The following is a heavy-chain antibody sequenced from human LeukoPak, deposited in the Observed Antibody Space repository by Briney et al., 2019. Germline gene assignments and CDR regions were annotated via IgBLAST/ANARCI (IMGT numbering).Heavy chain of an antibody. J-gene: IGHJ4*02. V-gene: IGHV3-33*01. CDR3: ARDVWGSPYPLYYFDF. Sequence: GGSLRLSCAASGFTFNSFGMHWVGQSPGKGREWVAVIWYDGTTKYYADSVQGQFTISRDNSKNTVDMHMNSLRPEDTAVYYCARDVWGSPYPLYYFDFWGQGTPVTVSS. D-gene: IGHD3-16*01. CDR2: IWYDGTTK. CDR1: GFTFNSFG.